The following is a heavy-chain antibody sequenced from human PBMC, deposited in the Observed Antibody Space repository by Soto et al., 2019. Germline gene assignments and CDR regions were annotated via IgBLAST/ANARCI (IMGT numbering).Heavy chain of an antibody. CDR3: ARWPQPRYTADPYAVDV. CDR2: IVPSLDTT. D-gene: IGHD3-16*02. J-gene: IGHJ6*02. V-gene: IGHV1-69*11. CDR1: GGTFSSSG. Sequence: QVHLVQSGTDVKKPGSSVKVSCKASGGTFSSSGFSWVRQAPGQGLEWMGMIVPSLDTTNYEQKFQARVTITADEVTRTAYMELRSLRSEDTAVYYCARWPQPRYTADPYAVDVWGQGTRVIVSS.